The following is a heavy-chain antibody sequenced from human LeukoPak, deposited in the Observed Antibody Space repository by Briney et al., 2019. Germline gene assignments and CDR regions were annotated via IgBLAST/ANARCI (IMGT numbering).Heavy chain of an antibody. V-gene: IGHV3-7*03. CDR3: ARVDCSSTSRYFNDPRFDY. Sequence: GGSLRLSCAASGFTFSSYWMSWVRQAPGKGLVWVANIKQDGSEKYYVDSVKGRFTISRDNAKNSLYLQMNSLRAEDTAVYYCARVDCSSTSRYFNDPRFDYWGQGTLVTVSS. CDR2: IKQDGSEK. CDR1: GFTFSSYW. J-gene: IGHJ4*02. D-gene: IGHD2-2*01.